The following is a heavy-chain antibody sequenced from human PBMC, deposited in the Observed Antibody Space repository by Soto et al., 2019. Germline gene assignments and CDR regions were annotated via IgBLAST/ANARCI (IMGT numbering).Heavy chain of an antibody. J-gene: IGHJ6*02. Sequence: PGESLKISCKGSGYSFTSYWISWVLQIPWKGLEWMGRINPSDSYTNYSPSFQGHVTISADKSISTAYLQWSSLKASDTAMYYCARHYGHSSSPAGMDGWGQGTTVTVSS. CDR1: GYSFTSYW. CDR3: ARHYGHSSSPAGMDG. CDR2: INPSDSYT. D-gene: IGHD6-13*01. V-gene: IGHV5-10-1*01.